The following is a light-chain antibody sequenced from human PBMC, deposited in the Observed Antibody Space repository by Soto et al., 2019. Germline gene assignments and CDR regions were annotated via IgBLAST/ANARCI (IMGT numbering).Light chain of an antibody. CDR1: SSNIGAGYD. V-gene: IGLV1-40*01. Sequence: QSVLTQPPSESGAPGQRVTISCTGSSSNIGAGYDVHWYQQRPGTAPKLLIFGNINRPSGVPDRFSGSKSGTSASLAITGLQAEDEGDYYCQSYDSTLSARYVFGTGPKVTVL. J-gene: IGLJ1*01. CDR2: GNI. CDR3: QSYDSTLSARYV.